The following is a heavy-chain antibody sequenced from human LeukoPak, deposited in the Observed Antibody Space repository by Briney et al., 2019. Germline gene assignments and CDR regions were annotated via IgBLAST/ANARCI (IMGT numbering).Heavy chain of an antibody. CDR1: GFTFSDQY. D-gene: IGHD6-19*01. Sequence: GGSLRLSCAASGFTFSDQYMDWVRQAPGKGLEWVGRTRNKANSYTTEYAASVKGRFIISRDDSKNSLYLQMNSLKTEDTAVYYCARAPITVAGIDYWGQGTLVTVSS. CDR3: ARAPITVAGIDY. V-gene: IGHV3-72*01. J-gene: IGHJ4*02. CDR2: TRNKANSYTT.